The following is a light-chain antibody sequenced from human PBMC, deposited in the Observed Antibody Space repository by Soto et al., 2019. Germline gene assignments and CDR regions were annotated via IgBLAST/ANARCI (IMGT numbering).Light chain of an antibody. CDR1: QTLMHSNRYTF. J-gene: IGKJ1*01. CDR3: MQPLETPRT. Sequence: DIVMTQSPLSLPVTPGEPASISCRSSQTLMHSNRYTFLDWYLQKPGQSPQLLIYMVSNRASGVPDRFSGSGSGTDFTLRISRVEAEDVGVYYCMQPLETPRTFGQGTKVEIK. CDR2: MVS. V-gene: IGKV2-28*01.